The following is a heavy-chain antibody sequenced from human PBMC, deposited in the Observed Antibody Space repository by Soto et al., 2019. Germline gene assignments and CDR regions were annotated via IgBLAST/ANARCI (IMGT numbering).Heavy chain of an antibody. Sequence: GSLRLSCAASGFTFSSCAMNWVRQAPGKGLEWVSTISGSGESTYYADSVKGRFTISRDNSKSTLYLQMNSLRAEDTAVYYCAKDRWNYDYFDFWGQGXLVTVSS. CDR3: AKDRWNYDYFDF. V-gene: IGHV3-23*01. D-gene: IGHD1-7*01. CDR2: ISGSGEST. CDR1: GFTFSSCA. J-gene: IGHJ4*02.